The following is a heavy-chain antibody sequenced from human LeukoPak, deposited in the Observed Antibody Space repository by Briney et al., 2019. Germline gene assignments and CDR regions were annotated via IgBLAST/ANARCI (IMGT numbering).Heavy chain of an antibody. D-gene: IGHD3-16*01. CDR3: AKGRRRFGGAPAEYFDL. Sequence: GESLRLSCAASVFTFSSYAMSCVRQAPGRGLEWVSAISGSGGSTYYADSVKGRFTISRDNSKNTLYLQMNSLRAEDTAVYYCAKGRRRFGGAPAEYFDLWGRGTLVTVSS. CDR1: VFTFSSYA. V-gene: IGHV3-23*01. CDR2: ISGSGGST. J-gene: IGHJ2*01.